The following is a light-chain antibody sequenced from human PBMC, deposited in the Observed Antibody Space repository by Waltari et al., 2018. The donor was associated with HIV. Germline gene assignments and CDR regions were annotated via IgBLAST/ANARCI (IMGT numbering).Light chain of an antibody. CDR2: DVS. CDR3: QQRSTWPRT. V-gene: IGKV3-11*01. J-gene: IGKJ3*01. CDR1: QSVSSY. Sequence: EIVLTQSPATLSLSTGERATLSCRASQSVSSYLAWYQQKPGQAPRLLIYDVSNRATGIPARFSGSGSGTDFTLTISSLEPEDFAVYYCQQRSTWPRTFGPGTKVDIK.